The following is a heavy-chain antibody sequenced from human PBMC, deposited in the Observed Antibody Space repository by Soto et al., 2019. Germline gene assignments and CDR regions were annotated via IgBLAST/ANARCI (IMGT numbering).Heavy chain of an antibody. CDR2: ISYDGSNK. D-gene: IGHD3-22*01. CDR3: AKGAYYYDSSGHAY. V-gene: IGHV3-30*18. CDR1: GFTFSSYG. Sequence: QVQLVESGGGVVQPGRSLRLSCAASGFTFSSYGMHWVRQAPGKGLEWVAVISYDGSNKYYADSVKGRFTISRDNSKNTLYLKMNSLRAEDTAVYYCAKGAYYYDSSGHAYWGQGTLVTVSS. J-gene: IGHJ4*02.